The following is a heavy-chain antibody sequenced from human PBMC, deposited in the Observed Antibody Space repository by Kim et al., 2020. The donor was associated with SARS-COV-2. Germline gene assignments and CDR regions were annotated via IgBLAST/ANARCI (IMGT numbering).Heavy chain of an antibody. CDR3: AKGGDMDI. J-gene: IGHJ6*02. V-gene: IGHV3-30*02. Sequence: DGGHKFYVDSVKGRVTVSRDNSKNTLYLQMDRLRVEDTAVYYCAKGGDMDIWGQGTTVTVSS. CDR2: DGGHK.